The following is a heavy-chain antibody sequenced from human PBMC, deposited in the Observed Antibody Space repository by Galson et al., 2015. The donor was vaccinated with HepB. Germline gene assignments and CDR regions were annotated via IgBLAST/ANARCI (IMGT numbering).Heavy chain of an antibody. V-gene: IGHV5-10-1*01. CDR1: GYSFTSYW. D-gene: IGHD4-17*01. J-gene: IGHJ2*01. CDR3: ASQKKESTVTTLSGWYFDL. Sequence: QSGAEVKKPGESLRISCKGSGYSFTSYWISWVRQMPGKGLEWMGRIDPSDSYTNYSPSFQGHVTISADKSISTAYLQWSSLKASDTAMYYCASQKKESTVTTLSGWYFDLWGRGTPVTVSS. CDR2: IDPSDSYT.